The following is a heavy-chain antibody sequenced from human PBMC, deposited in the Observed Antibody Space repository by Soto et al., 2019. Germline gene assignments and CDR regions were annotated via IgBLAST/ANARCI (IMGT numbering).Heavy chain of an antibody. CDR3: ARDYNSYDSRGNFDY. D-gene: IGHD5-12*01. CDR2: IWYDGSNK. V-gene: IGHV3-33*01. Sequence: GGSLRLSRAASGFTFSTYGMHWVRQAPGKGLEWVAVIWYDGSNKYYGDSVKGRFTISRDNSKNTLYLQMNSLRAEDTAVYYCARDYNSYDSRGNFDYWGQGTLVTVSS. CDR1: GFTFSTYG. J-gene: IGHJ4*02.